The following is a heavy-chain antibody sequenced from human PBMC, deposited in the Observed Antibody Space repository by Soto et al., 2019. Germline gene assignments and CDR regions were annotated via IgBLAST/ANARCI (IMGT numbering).Heavy chain of an antibody. D-gene: IGHD4-17*01. J-gene: IGHJ4*02. CDR1: GGSISSYY. Sequence: PSETLSLTCTVSGGSISSYYWSWIRQPPGKGLEWIGYIYYSGSTNYNPSLKSRVTISVDTSKNQFSLKLSSVTAADTAVYYCARHGRYSTVTNFDYWGQGTLVTVSS. V-gene: IGHV4-59*01. CDR2: IYYSGST. CDR3: ARHGRYSTVTNFDY.